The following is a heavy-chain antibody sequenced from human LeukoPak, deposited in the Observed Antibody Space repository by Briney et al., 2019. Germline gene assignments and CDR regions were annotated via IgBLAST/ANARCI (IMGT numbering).Heavy chain of an antibody. Sequence: AAVKVSCKASGYTFTGYYMHWVRQAPGQGLEWMGWINPNSGGTNYAQKFQGRVTMTRDTSISTAYMELSRLRSDDTAVYYCARGVVVVAATYAGYYYYYMDVWGKGTTVTVSS. CDR2: INPNSGGT. D-gene: IGHD2-15*01. CDR1: GYTFTGYY. J-gene: IGHJ6*03. CDR3: ARGVVVVAATYAGYYYYYMDV. V-gene: IGHV1-2*02.